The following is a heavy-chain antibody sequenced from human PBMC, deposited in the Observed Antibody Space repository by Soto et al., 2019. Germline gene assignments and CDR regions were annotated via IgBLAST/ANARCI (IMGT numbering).Heavy chain of an antibody. CDR1: NGSISTYY. D-gene: IGHD3-3*01. V-gene: IGHV4-59*01. J-gene: IGHJ4*02. CDR2: SFYSGST. CDR3: ARSPTLGFWSGYLYYFDY. Sequence: SETLSLTCTVSNGSISTYYWGWIRQPPGKGLEWIGYSFYSGSTNYNPSLESRVTISVDTSKNQFSLKVNSVTAADTAVYYCARSPTLGFWSGYLYYFDYWGQGTQVTVSS.